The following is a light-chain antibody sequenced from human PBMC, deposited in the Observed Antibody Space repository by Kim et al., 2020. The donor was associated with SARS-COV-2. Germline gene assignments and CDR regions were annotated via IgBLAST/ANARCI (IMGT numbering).Light chain of an antibody. CDR3: AARDDTLSGFL. CDR1: IPKIGSLS. Sequence: GTGVTNLVSGSIPKIGSLSLYWYMQFPGPPPKLLIYRNDQRPSGVPDRFSGSKSGTQASLAISGFRSADEADYLCAARDDTLSGFLFGGGTKVTVL. J-gene: IGLJ1*01. V-gene: IGLV1-47*01. CDR2: RND.